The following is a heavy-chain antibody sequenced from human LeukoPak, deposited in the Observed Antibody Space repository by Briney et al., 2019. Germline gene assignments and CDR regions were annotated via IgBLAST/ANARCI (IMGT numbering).Heavy chain of an antibody. Sequence: GGSLRLSCAASGFTFSGYAMSWVRQAPGKGLEWVSGISGSGGSPSYAGSVKGRFTISRDNSKNTLYPQMNSLRAEDTAMYYCAKRRGEVPTASLDYWGQGTLVTVSS. CDR2: ISGSGGSP. D-gene: IGHD2-2*01. J-gene: IGHJ4*02. CDR3: AKRRGEVPTASLDY. V-gene: IGHV3-23*01. CDR1: GFTFSGYA.